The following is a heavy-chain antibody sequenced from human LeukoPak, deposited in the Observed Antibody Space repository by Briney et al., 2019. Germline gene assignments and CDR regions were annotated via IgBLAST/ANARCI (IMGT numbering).Heavy chain of an antibody. J-gene: IGHJ4*02. Sequence: PGGSLRLSCAASGFSFSNYAMSWVRQAPGKGLEWVGFIRSKRFRGTTEYAASVKGRFTISRDDSKNIAYLQMNSLRSEDTAVYYCTSRPGEFRSTNYYSDYWGQGTLVTVSS. CDR1: GFSFSNYA. CDR2: IRSKRFRGTT. D-gene: IGHD3-10*01. CDR3: TSRPGEFRSTNYYSDY. V-gene: IGHV3-49*04.